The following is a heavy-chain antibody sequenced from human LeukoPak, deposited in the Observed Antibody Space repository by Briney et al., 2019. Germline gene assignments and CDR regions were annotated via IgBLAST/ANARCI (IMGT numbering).Heavy chain of an antibody. V-gene: IGHV3-9*01. CDR3: AKEIRGSRISWGRFGF. CDR1: GFTFEDYA. D-gene: IGHD6-13*01. Sequence: GRSLRLSCTGSGFTFEDYAIHWVRQAPGQGLGRVSGISWNSGTIAYADSVKGRFTISRDNAKNSLYLQMNSLRPEDTAFYYCAKEIRGSRISWGRFGFWAQGTLVTVSS. CDR2: ISWNSGTI. J-gene: IGHJ4*02.